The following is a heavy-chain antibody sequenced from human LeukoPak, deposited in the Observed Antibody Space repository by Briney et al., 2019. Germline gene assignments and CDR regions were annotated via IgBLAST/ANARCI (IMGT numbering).Heavy chain of an antibody. D-gene: IGHD6-6*01. CDR3: ARGSWSSSIDY. V-gene: IGHV4-30-4*01. J-gene: IGHJ4*02. CDR1: GGSVSSGSYY. CDR2: IYYSGST. Sequence: TLSLTCTVSGGSVSSGSYYWSWIRQPPGKGLEYIGYIYYSGSTYYNPSLKSRITISVDTSKNQFSLKLSSVTAADTAVYYCARGSWSSSIDYWGQGTLVTVSS.